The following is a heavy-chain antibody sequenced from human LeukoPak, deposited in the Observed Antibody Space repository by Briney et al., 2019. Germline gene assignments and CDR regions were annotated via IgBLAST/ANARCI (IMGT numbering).Heavy chain of an antibody. CDR2: IIPIFGTA. Sequence: SVKVSCKASGYTFTSYGISWVRQAPGQGLEWMGGIIPIFGTANYAQKFQGRVTITADESTSTAYMELSSLRSEDTAVYYCARRPQSSSPLDYGMDVWGQGTTVTVSS. CDR1: GYTFTSYG. V-gene: IGHV1-69*13. J-gene: IGHJ6*02. CDR3: ARRPQSSSPLDYGMDV.